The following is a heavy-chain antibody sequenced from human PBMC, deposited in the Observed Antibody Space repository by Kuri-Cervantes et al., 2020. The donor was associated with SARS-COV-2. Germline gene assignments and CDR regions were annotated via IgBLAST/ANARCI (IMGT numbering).Heavy chain of an antibody. J-gene: IGHJ4*02. CDR3: AGGYTGWISN. CDR2: IYISGST. CDR1: GDSISSYY. V-gene: IGHV4-4*07. D-gene: IGHD2-2*03. Sequence: ESLKISCTVSGDSISSYYWSWIRQPAGEGLEWIGRIYISGSTNYNPSLESRVTMSIDTSRNQFSLRLSSVTAADTAVYYCAGGYTGWISNWGQGTLVTVSS.